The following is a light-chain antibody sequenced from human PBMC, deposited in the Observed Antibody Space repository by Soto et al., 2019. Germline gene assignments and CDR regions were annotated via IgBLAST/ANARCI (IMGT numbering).Light chain of an antibody. CDR2: EAS. J-gene: IGKJ4*01. CDR1: QDVTKY. CDR3: QQYDDDVPT. Sequence: DIQMTQSPSSLSASVGDRVTITCQASQDVTKYLSWYQQKPGKATKLLIYEASNFEVGVPSRFSGSGSGSDFTFTITSLQPEDFATYYCQQYDDDVPTFGGGTKVEI. V-gene: IGKV1-33*01.